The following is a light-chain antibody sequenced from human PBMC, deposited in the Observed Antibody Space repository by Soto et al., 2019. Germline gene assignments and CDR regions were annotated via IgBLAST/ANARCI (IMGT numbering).Light chain of an antibody. V-gene: IGKV1-27*01. CDR3: QKYNSAPHT. CDR2: AAS. CDR1: QGISNY. J-gene: IGKJ4*01. Sequence: IQMTQSPSSLSASVGDRVAITCRESQGISNYLAWYQQKPGKVPKLLIYAASPLQSGVPSRFSGSGSGTDFTLTISSLQSEDVTTYYYQKYNSAPHTSGGGTHVEIK.